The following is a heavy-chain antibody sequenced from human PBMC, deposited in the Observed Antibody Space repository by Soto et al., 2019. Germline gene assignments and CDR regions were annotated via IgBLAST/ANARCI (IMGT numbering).Heavy chain of an antibody. CDR3: ARQAKIGDRSQFYFDS. CDR2: ISYNGRNK. J-gene: IGHJ4*02. V-gene: IGHV3-30*04. D-gene: IGHD3-16*01. CDR1: GFTFSFYA. Sequence: GSLRLSCAASGFTFSFYAMHWVRQAPGKGLEWVAVISYNGRNKHYVDSVKGRFTISRDNSQDTLYLQMDSLRPDDTAVYYCARQAKIGDRSQFYFDSWGQGTLVTVSS.